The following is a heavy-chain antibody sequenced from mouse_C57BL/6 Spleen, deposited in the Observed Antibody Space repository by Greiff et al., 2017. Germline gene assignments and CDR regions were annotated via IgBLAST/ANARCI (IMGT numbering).Heavy chain of an antibody. J-gene: IGHJ4*01. Sequence: VKLVESGAELVKPGASVKISCKASGYAFSSYWMNWVKQRPGKGLEWIGQIYPGDGDTNYNGKFKGKATLTADKSSSTAYMQLSSLTSEDSAVYFCARGSLNYAMDYWGQGTSVTVSS. V-gene: IGHV1-80*01. CDR3: ARGSLNYAMDY. CDR2: IYPGDGDT. CDR1: GYAFSSYW. D-gene: IGHD6-1*01.